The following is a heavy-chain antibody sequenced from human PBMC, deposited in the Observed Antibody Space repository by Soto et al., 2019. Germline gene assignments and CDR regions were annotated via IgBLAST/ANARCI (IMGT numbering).Heavy chain of an antibody. CDR1: GFTFSSYA. CDR2: ISYDGSNK. CDR3: ASTLY. V-gene: IGHV3-30-3*01. Sequence: PGGSLRLSCAASGFTFSSYAMHWVRQAPGKGLEWVAVISYDGSNKYYADSVKGRFTISRDNSKNTLYLQMNSLRAEDTAVYYCASTLYWGQGTMVTVYS. J-gene: IGHJ4*02.